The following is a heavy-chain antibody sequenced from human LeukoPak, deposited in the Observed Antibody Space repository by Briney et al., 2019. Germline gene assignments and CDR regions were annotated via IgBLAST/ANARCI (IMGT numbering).Heavy chain of an antibody. J-gene: IGHJ4*02. CDR1: GFTFSSYG. V-gene: IGHV3-21*01. D-gene: IGHD1-26*01. CDR3: SRDPTYYLRYGYFDY. Sequence: GGSLRLSCAASGFTFSSYGMNWVRQAPGKGLEWVSSINNVGSHIYYAGSVKGRFTISRDNTKNSLYLQMNSLRAEDTAVYYCSRDPTYYLRYGYFDYWGQGALVTVSS. CDR2: INNVGSHI.